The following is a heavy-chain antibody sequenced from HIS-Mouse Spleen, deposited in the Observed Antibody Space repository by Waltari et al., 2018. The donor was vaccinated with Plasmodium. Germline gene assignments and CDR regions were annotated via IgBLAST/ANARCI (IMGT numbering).Heavy chain of an antibody. CDR3: ARGRWNHAFDI. J-gene: IGHJ3*02. CDR1: GLTFSSYD. D-gene: IGHD1-1*01. Sequence: EVQLVESGGGLVQPGGSMRLSGAASGLTFSSYDMHWVRQATGKGLEGVSAIGTACDTYYPGSVKGRFTISRENAKNSLYLQMNSLRAGDTAVYYCARGRWNHAFDIWGQGTMVTVSS. V-gene: IGHV3-13*01. CDR2: IGTACDT.